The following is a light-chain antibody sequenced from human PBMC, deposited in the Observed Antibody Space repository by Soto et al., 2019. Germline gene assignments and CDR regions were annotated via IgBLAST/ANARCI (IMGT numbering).Light chain of an antibody. Sequence: ERVMTQSPATLSVSPGERATLSCMASQSVGNYLAWFQQKPGQAPRLLIFGASNRATGVPGRFRGSGSGTDFTLTISRLEAEDFAVYFCQQFNSLPLTFGPGTKVDIK. CDR2: GAS. CDR1: QSVGNY. J-gene: IGKJ3*01. V-gene: IGKV3D-15*01. CDR3: QQFNSLPLT.